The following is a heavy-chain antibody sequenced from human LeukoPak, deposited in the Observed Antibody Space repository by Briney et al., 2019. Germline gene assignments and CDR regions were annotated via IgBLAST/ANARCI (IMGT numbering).Heavy chain of an antibody. V-gene: IGHV1-69*05. CDR3: ARGPDIVVVPASTYYYYMDV. CDR2: IIPIFGTA. J-gene: IGHJ6*03. CDR1: GGTFSSYA. D-gene: IGHD2-2*01. Sequence: SVKVSCKASGGTFSSYAISWVRQAPGQGLEWMGGIIPIFGTANYAQKFQGKVTITTDESTSTAYMELSSLRSEDTAVYYCARGPDIVVVPASTYYYYMDVWGKGTTVTVSS.